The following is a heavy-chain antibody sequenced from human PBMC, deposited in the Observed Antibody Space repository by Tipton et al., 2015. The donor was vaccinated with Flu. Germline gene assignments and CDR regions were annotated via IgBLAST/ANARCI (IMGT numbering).Heavy chain of an antibody. J-gene: IGHJ4*02. Sequence: TLSLTCTVSGGSISSYYWNWIRQPPGKGLEWIANIYYSGTTNYNPSLKSRVTISVDTSKNQFSLRLTSVTAADTAVYYCARDGWGGTYYQTGSAQFDYWGQGTLVTVSS. D-gene: IGHD2-15*01. CDR3: ARDGWGGTYYQTGSAQFDY. CDR2: IYYSGTT. CDR1: GGSISSYY. V-gene: IGHV4-59*01.